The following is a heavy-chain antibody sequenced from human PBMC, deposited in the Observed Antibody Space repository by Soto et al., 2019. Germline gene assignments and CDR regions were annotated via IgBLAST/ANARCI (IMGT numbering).Heavy chain of an antibody. V-gene: IGHV3-33*01. J-gene: IGHJ4*02. Sequence: QVQLVESGGGVVQPGRSLRLSCAASGFTFSIFGMHWVRQAPDKGLEWAAIIWYDGSNAYYADSVRGRFTISRDNSKNTVYLQMNSLRAEDTAVYYCARDKGSSTVVSGISQEGYFDSWGQGTLVTVSS. CDR3: ARDKGSSTVVSGISQEGYFDS. D-gene: IGHD6-19*01. CDR2: IWYDGSNA. CDR1: GFTFSIFG.